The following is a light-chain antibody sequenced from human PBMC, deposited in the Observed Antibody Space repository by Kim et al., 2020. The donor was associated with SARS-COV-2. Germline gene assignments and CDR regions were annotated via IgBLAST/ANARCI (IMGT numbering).Light chain of an antibody. CDR1: QSISIW. CDR3: QQYSKSWT. V-gene: IGKV1-5*03. CDR2: KAS. J-gene: IGKJ1*01. Sequence: DIQMTQSPSTLSASVGDRITITCRASQSISIWLAWYQQKPGKAPKLLIYKASSLQSGVPSRFSGSGSGTEFTLTVSSLQPDDFATYYCQQYSKSWTFGQGTKVDIK.